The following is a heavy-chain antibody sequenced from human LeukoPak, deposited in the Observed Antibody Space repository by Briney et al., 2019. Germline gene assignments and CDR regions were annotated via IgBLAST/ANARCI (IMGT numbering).Heavy chain of an antibody. CDR1: GFTFDDYA. Sequence: PGGSLRLSCAASGFTFDDYAMHWVRQAPGKGLEWVSGISWNSGSIGYADSVKGRFTISRDNAKNSLYLQMNSLRAEDTAVYYCAKDSESLYNWFDPWGQGTLVTVSS. CDR2: ISWNSGSI. CDR3: AKDSESLYNWFDP. J-gene: IGHJ5*02. V-gene: IGHV3-9*01. D-gene: IGHD1-14*01.